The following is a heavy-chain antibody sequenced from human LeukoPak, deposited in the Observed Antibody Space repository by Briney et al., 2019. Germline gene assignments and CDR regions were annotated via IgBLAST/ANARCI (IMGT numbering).Heavy chain of an antibody. CDR2: ISGSGGST. CDR3: ARHTEYSSSSPFDY. Sequence: GGSLRLSCAASGFTFSSYAMSWVRQAPGKGLEWVSAISGSGGSTYYADSVKGRFTISRDNSKNTLYLQMNTLRAEDTAVYYCARHTEYSSSSPFDYWGQGTLVTVSS. V-gene: IGHV3-23*01. D-gene: IGHD6-6*01. CDR1: GFTFSSYA. J-gene: IGHJ4*02.